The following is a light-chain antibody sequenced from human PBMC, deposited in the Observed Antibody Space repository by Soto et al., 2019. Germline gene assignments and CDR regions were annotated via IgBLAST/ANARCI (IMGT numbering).Light chain of an antibody. J-gene: IGLJ1*01. CDR2: EVS. CDR1: SSDVGGYNY. CDR3: SSYTTIDTYV. Sequence: QSALTQPASVPGSPGQSITISCTGTSSDVGGYNYVSWSQQHPGKAPKLMIYEVSNRPSGVSNRFSGSKSGNTASLTISGLQAEDEAEYYCSSYTTIDTYVFGTGTKVTVL. V-gene: IGLV2-14*01.